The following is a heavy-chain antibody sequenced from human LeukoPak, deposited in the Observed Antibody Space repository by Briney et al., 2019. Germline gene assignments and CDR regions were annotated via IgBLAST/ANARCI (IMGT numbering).Heavy chain of an antibody. J-gene: IGHJ4*02. CDR2: ITGSGDTI. V-gene: IGHV3-48*03. Sequence: PGGFLRLSCSASGFTFSSYEMNWVRQAPGKGLEWISYITGSGDTIYYADSVKGRFTISRDNAKNSLFLQMNSLTADDTAVYYCARERTTIVSGTTIGAYWGQGTLVTVSS. CDR3: ARERTTIVSGTTIGAY. CDR1: GFTFSSYE. D-gene: IGHD2/OR15-2a*01.